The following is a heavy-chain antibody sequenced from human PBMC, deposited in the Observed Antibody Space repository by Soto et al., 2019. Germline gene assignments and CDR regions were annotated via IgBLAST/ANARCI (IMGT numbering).Heavy chain of an antibody. CDR3: ASHHCTTNNCKAFDI. Sequence: QVRLQESGPGLVRPSETLSLTCAVSGGSISPYYWSWIRQPPGKGPEWIGYIYYTGSTNYNPSLKSRVTISVDTSKNHFSLKLTSVTAADTAVYYCASHHCTTNNCKAFDIWGQGTLVTVSS. CDR2: IYYTGST. J-gene: IGHJ3*02. D-gene: IGHD1-1*01. V-gene: IGHV4-59*01. CDR1: GGSISPYY.